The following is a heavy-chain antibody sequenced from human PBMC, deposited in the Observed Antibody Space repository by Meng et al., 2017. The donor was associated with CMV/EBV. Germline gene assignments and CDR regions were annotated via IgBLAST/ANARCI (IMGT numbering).Heavy chain of an antibody. J-gene: IGHJ5*02. CDR1: GFTFSSYA. Sequence: GESLKISCAASGFTFSSYAMHWVRQAPGKGLEWVAVISYDGSNKYYADSVKGRFTISRDNSKNSLYLQMNSLRAEDTAVYYCARGVAAALWFDPWGQGTLVTVSS. CDR2: ISYDGSNK. CDR3: ARGVAAALWFDP. D-gene: IGHD6-13*01. V-gene: IGHV3-30*04.